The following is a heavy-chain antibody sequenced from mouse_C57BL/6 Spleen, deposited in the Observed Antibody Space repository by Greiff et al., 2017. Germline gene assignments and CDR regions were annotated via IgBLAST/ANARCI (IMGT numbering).Heavy chain of an antibody. CDR1: GFTFSDYG. D-gene: IGHD1-1*01. CDR2: ISSGSSTI. V-gene: IGHV5-17*01. Sequence: EVMLVESGGGLVKPGGSLKLSCAASGFTFSDYGMHWVRQAPEKGLEWVAYISSGSSTIYYADTVKGRFTISRDNAKNPLFLQRTSLRSEDTAMCYCARRYYEAMDYWGQGTSVTVSS. CDR3: ARRYYEAMDY. J-gene: IGHJ4*01.